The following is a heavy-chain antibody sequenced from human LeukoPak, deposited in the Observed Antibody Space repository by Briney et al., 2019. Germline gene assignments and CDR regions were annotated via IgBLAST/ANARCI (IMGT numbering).Heavy chain of an antibody. V-gene: IGHV1-69*11. D-gene: IGHD2-2*01. CDR3: ARGGYCSSTSCYFLGDNYYFDY. CDR1: GGTFSIYA. J-gene: IGHJ4*02. Sequence: SVKVSCKASGGTFSIYAISWVRQAPGQGLEWMGRIIPILGTANYAQKFQGRVTITTDESTSTAYMELSSLRSEDTAVYYCARGGYCSSTSCYFLGDNYYFDYWGQGTLVTVSS. CDR2: IIPILGTA.